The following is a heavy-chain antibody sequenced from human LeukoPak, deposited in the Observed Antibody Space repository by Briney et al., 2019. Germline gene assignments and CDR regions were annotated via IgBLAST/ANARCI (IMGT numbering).Heavy chain of an antibody. CDR3: AKAIASGYRGAFDI. V-gene: IGHV3-23*01. CDR1: GFTFSSSG. J-gene: IGHJ3*02. Sequence: GGSLRLSCAASGFTFSSSGTSWVRQAPGKGLEWVSVISGSGGSTYYADSVKGRFTISRDNSKKTVYLQMNSLRAEDTAVYYCAKAIASGYRGAFDIWGQGTMVTVSS. CDR2: ISGSGGST. D-gene: IGHD5-12*01.